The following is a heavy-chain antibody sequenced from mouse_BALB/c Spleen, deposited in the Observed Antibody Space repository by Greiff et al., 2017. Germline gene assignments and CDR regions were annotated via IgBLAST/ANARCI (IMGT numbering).Heavy chain of an antibody. CDR3: ARAEDVGGYFDD. J-gene: IGHJ2*01. D-gene: IGHD4-1*01. V-gene: IGHV14-3*02. CDR2: IDPANGNT. Sequence: VQLKQSGAELVKPGASVKLSCTASGFNIKDTYMHWVKQRPEQGLEWIGRIDPANGNTKYDPKFQGKATITADTSSNTAYLQLSSLTSEDTAVYYCARAEDVGGYFDDWGQGTTLTVSS. CDR1: GFNIKDTY.